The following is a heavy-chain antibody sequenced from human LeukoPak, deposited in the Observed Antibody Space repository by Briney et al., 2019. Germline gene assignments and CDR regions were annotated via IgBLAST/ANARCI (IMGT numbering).Heavy chain of an antibody. CDR2: ITSDASST. Sequence: QPGRSLRLSCAASGFTFSNYWMHWVRRAPGKGLVWVSRITSDASSTSYADSVKGRFTISRDNAKNTLYLRMNSLRAEDTAVYYCAREFEGQEAGAYGSGSYDVFDIWGQGTMVTVSS. CDR3: AREFEGQEAGAYGSGSYDVFDI. CDR1: GFTFSNYW. D-gene: IGHD3-10*01. V-gene: IGHV3-74*01. J-gene: IGHJ3*02.